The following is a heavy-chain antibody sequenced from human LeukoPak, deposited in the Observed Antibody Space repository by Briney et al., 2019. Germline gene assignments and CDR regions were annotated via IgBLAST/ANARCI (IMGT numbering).Heavy chain of an antibody. J-gene: IGHJ3*02. CDR2: VLYDGSDK. Sequence: GGSLRLSCAASGFTFSSYGMHWVRQAPGKGLEWVAAVLYDGSDKYFADSVEGRFTISRDNSKNTLYLQMNSLRPEDTAIYYCAKDLVDYGNDGPGAFHIWGQGTMVTVSS. CDR1: GFTFSSYG. D-gene: IGHD4-11*01. CDR3: AKDLVDYGNDGPGAFHI. V-gene: IGHV3-30*18.